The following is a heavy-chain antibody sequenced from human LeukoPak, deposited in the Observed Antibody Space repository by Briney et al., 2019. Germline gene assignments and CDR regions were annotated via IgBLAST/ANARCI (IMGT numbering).Heavy chain of an antibody. V-gene: IGHV3-30*18. Sequence: GRSLRLSCAASKFTFTNYGMQWVRQAPGKGLEWVAVISYDGSTKFYADSVKGRFTISRDNSRNTLYLQMNSLRAEDTAVYYCAKEYDSGGHGANFDYWGRGTLVTVSS. CDR3: AKEYDSGGHGANFDY. J-gene: IGHJ4*02. D-gene: IGHD3-10*01. CDR2: ISYDGSTK. CDR1: KFTFTNYG.